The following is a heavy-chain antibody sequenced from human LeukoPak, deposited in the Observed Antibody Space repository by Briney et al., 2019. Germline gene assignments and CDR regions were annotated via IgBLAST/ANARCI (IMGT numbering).Heavy chain of an antibody. CDR3: ARRRWLQSPFDY. CDR2: IRYDGSNK. CDR1: GFTFSSYG. D-gene: IGHD5-24*01. Sequence: GGSLRLSCAASGFTFSSYGMHWVRQAPGKGLEWVSFIRYDGSNKYYADSVKGRFTISRDNSKNTLYLQMNSLRAEDTAVYYCARRRWLQSPFDYWGQGTLVTVSS. J-gene: IGHJ4*02. V-gene: IGHV3-30*02.